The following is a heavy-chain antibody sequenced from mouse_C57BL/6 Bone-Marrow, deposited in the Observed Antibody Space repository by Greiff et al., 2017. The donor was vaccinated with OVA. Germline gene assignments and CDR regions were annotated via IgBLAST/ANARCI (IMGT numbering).Heavy chain of an antibody. CDR2: IDPENGDT. V-gene: IGHV14-4*01. CDR3: TSYGNFDY. Sequence: VQLKQSGAELVRPGASVKLSCTASGFNIKDDYMHWVKQRPEQGLEWIGWIDPENGDTEYASKFQGKATITADKSSNTAYLQLSILTSEDAAVYYCTSYGNFDYWGQGTTLTVSS. J-gene: IGHJ2*01. D-gene: IGHD2-1*01. CDR1: GFNIKDDY.